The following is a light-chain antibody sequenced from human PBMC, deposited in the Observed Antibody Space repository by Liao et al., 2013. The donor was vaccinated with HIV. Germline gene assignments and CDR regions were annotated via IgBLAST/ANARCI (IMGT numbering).Light chain of an antibody. V-gene: IGLV3-1*01. J-gene: IGLJ3*02. Sequence: SYELTQPPSVSVAPGKTASITCEGKNIGSKRVHWYQQRPGQSPVLVIYQDTKRPSGIPERFSGSNSGNTATLTISGTQATDEADYYCQAWDSSTFWVFGGGTKLTVL. CDR1: NIGSKR. CDR3: QAWDSSTFWV. CDR2: QDT.